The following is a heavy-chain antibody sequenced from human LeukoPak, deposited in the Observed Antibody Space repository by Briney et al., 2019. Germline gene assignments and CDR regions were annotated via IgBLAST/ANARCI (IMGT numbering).Heavy chain of an antibody. J-gene: IGHJ3*02. Sequence: GGSLRLSCAASGFTFSSYEMNWVRQAPGKGLEWVSYISSSGSTIYYADSVKGRFTISRDNAKNSLYLQMNSLRAEDTAVYYCARGTWGSHAFDIWGQGTMVTVSS. D-gene: IGHD7-27*01. CDR1: GFTFSSYE. V-gene: IGHV3-48*03. CDR3: ARGTWGSHAFDI. CDR2: ISSSGSTI.